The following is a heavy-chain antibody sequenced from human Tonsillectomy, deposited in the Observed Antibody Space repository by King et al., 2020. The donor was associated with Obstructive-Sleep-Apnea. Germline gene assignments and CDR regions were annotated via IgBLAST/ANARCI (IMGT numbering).Heavy chain of an antibody. J-gene: IGHJ4*02. CDR3: ARGFGELLPKVPFDY. V-gene: IGHV3-9*01. CDR1: GFTFDDYA. CDR2: ISWNSGSI. D-gene: IGHD3-10*01. Sequence: VQLVESGGGLVQPGRSLRLSCAASGFTFDDYAMHWVRQAPGKGLEWVSGISWNSGSIGYADSVKGRFTISRDNAKNSLYLQMNSLRAEDTALYYCARGFGELLPKVPFDYWGQGTLVTVSS.